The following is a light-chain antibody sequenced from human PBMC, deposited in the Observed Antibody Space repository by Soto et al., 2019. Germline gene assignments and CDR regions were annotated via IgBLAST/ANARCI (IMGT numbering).Light chain of an antibody. V-gene: IGLV2-14*01. Sequence: QSVLTQPASVSGSPGQSITISCTGTSSDVGGYHYVSWYRLHPGKAPKLTSFAISNRTSGVSLRFSGSKSGNTACLTISGLQAEDEADYYCSSNRTSSTPCYVFGRGTKVTVL. J-gene: IGLJ1*01. CDR3: SSNRTSSTPCYV. CDR1: SSDVGGYHY. CDR2: AIS.